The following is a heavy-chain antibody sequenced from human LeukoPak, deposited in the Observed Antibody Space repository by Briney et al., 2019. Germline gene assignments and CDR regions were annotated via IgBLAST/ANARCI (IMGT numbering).Heavy chain of an antibody. J-gene: IGHJ4*02. Sequence: PGGSLRLSCSASGFTFSRFAMTWVRHLPGKGLEWVSSISGSGLQTFYADSVKGRFSVSRDNSKNIVYLQMDSLRADDSALYSCAKDANYLDNSDYFIPFYYCGPGTLVTVAS. D-gene: IGHD3-16*01. V-gene: IGHV3-23*01. CDR2: ISGSGLQT. CDR1: GFTFSRFA. CDR3: AKDANYLDNSDYFIPFYY.